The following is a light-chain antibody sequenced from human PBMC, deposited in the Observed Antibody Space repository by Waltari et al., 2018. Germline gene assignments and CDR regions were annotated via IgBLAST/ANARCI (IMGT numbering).Light chain of an antibody. V-gene: IGLV3-25*03. Sequence: YQQVPGQAPLLLIFKDKERPSGIPERFSGSSSGTTVTLTITSVQAEDEADYFCQSADTSIANVVFGGGTKLTVL. CDR3: QSADTSIANVV. J-gene: IGLJ3*02. CDR2: KDK.